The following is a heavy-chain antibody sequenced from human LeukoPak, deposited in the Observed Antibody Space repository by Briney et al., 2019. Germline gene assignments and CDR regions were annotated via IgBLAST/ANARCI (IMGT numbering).Heavy chain of an antibody. CDR2: IYYSGST. J-gene: IGHJ4*02. CDR1: GGSVSSYY. V-gene: IGHV4-59*02. CDR3: ARPKSVGWRPLFDY. Sequence: PSETLSLTCTVSGGSVSSYYWSWIRQPPGKGLEWIGYIYYSGSTNYNPSLKSRVTISVDTSKNQFSLKLSSVTAADTAVYYCARPKSVGWRPLFDYWGQGTLVTVSS. D-gene: IGHD6-19*01.